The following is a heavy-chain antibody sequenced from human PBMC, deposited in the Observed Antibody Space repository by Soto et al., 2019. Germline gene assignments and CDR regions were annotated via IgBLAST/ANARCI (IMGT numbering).Heavy chain of an antibody. CDR3: ARGEIAGYYYGMDV. V-gene: IGHV3-30-3*01. CDR1: GFTFSSYA. CDR2: ISYDGSNK. Sequence: GGSLRLSCAASGFTFSSYAMHWVRQAPGKGLEWVAVISYDGSNKYYADSVKGRFTISRDNSKNTLYLQMNSLRAEDTAVYYCARGEIAGYYYGMDVWGQGTTVTVSS. J-gene: IGHJ6*02. D-gene: IGHD1-26*01.